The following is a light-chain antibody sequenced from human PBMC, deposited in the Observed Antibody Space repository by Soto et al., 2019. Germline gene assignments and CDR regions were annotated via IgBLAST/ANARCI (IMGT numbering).Light chain of an antibody. J-gene: IGKJ3*01. V-gene: IGKV3-20*01. CDR2: GAS. CDR3: QQYAGT. Sequence: EIVLTQSPGTLSLSPGERATLSCRASQSVSSSYLAWYQQKPGQAPRLLIYGASSRATGIPDRFSGSGSGTHFTLTTSRLEPEDFAEYYFQQYAGTFGPGTKVDIK. CDR1: QSVSSSY.